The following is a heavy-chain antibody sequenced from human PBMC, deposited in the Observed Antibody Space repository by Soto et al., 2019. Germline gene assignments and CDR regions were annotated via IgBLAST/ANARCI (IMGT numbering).Heavy chain of an antibody. CDR1: GGSISSYY. CDR2: INHSGNT. CDR3: ARHNYGMDV. V-gene: IGHV4-34*01. J-gene: IGHJ6*02. Sequence: SETLSLTCTVSGGSISSYYWSWIRQPPGKGLEWIGEINHSGNTNYNPSLKSRVTISVDTSKNQFSLKLSSVTAADTAVYYCARHNYGMDVWGQGTTVTVSS.